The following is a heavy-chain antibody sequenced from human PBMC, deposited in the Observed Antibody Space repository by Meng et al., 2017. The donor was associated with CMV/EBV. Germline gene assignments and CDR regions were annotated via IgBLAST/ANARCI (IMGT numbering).Heavy chain of an antibody. V-gene: IGHV4-34*01. CDR1: GSFSSYY. D-gene: IGHD2-2*02. CDR3: ARSPPGYCSSTSCYRLDY. CDR2: INHSGST. J-gene: IGHJ4*02. Sequence: GSFSSYYCSWIRQPPGKGLEWIGEINHSGSTNYNPSLKSRVTISVDTSKNQFSLKLSSVTAADTAVYYCARSPPGYCSSTSCYRLDYWGQGTLVTVSS.